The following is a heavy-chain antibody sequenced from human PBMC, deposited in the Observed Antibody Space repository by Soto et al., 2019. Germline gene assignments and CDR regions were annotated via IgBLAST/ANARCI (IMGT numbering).Heavy chain of an antibody. D-gene: IGHD1-26*01. CDR3: ARDLGGSYYDDHSFDI. CDR1: GFTFSTYG. V-gene: IGHV3-48*02. Sequence: PGGSLRLSGAASGFTFSTYGMNWVPQAPGKGLEGVSYISSSSSTIYYAGFVKGRFTISRNNAKNSLYLNINSLRDEDTAVYYFARDLGGSYYDDHSFDIWGQGTVVTVSS. J-gene: IGHJ3*02. CDR2: ISSSSSTI.